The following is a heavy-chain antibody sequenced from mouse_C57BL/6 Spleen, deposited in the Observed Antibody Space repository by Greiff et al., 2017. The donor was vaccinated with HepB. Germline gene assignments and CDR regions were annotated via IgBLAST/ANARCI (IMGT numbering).Heavy chain of an antibody. CDR1: GYTFTDYY. J-gene: IGHJ2*01. CDR2: INPNNGGT. V-gene: IGHV1-26*01. CDR3: ARWGYGWDY. D-gene: IGHD1-1*02. Sequence: EVQLQQSGPELVKPGASVKISCKASGYTFTDYYMNWVKQSHGKSLEWIGDINPNNGGTSYNQKFKGKATLTVDKSSSTAYMELRSLTSEDSAVYYCARWGYGWDYWGQGTTLTVSS.